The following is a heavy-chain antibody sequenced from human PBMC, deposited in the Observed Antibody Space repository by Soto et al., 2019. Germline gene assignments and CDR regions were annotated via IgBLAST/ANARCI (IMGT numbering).Heavy chain of an antibody. CDR1: GGSISSGDYY. CDR2: IYYSGST. Sequence: LSLTCTVSGGSISSGDYYWSWIRQPPGKGLEWIGYIYYSGSTYYNPSPKSRVTISVDTSKNQFSLKLSSVTAADTAVYYCASDYFSPTYYDFWSGYSANGKEYYYGMDVWGQGTTVTVSS. CDR3: ASDYFSPTYYDFWSGYSANGKEYYYGMDV. V-gene: IGHV4-30-4*01. D-gene: IGHD3-3*01. J-gene: IGHJ6*02.